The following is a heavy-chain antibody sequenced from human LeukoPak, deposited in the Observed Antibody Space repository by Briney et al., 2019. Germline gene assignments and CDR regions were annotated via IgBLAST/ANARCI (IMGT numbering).Heavy chain of an antibody. CDR3: ARAGTNYYSPMDV. J-gene: IGHJ6*02. V-gene: IGHV3-23*01. Sequence: GGSLRLSCAASGFTFSSYAMSWVRQAPGKGLEWVSIIYSGGSTYYADAVKGRFIISRDNSKNTLYLQMNSLRVEDTAIYYCARAGTNYYSPMDVWGQGTTVTVSS. CDR1: GFTFSSYA. CDR2: IIYSGGST.